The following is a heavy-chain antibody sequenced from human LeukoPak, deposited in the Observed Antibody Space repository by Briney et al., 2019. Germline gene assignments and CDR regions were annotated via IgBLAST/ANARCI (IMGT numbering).Heavy chain of an antibody. J-gene: IGHJ4*02. D-gene: IGHD6-13*01. V-gene: IGHV3-33*01. CDR2: IWHDGSNK. Sequence: GGCLRLSCAGSGFTFSNYGMHWVRPTPGKGLAWVAVIWHDGSNKYYGDSVKGRFTISRDNSKNTLYLEMNSLRAEDTAVYYCARDISQQVIDYWGQGTLVTVSS. CDR3: ARDISQQVIDY. CDR1: GFTFSNYG.